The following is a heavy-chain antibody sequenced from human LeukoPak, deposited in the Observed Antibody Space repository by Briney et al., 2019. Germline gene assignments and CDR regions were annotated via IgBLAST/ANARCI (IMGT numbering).Heavy chain of an antibody. CDR3: ARDPYCTGGSCYGWFDP. CDR1: GYTFTNYD. CDR2: MNPNSGNT. Sequence: ASVKVSCKASGYTFTNYDINWVRQATGQGLEWMGWMNPNSGNTGYAQKFQGRVTMTRNTSISTAYMELNSLTSEDTAVYYCARDPYCTGGSCYGWFDPWGQGTLVSVSS. V-gene: IGHV1-8*01. D-gene: IGHD2-15*01. J-gene: IGHJ5*02.